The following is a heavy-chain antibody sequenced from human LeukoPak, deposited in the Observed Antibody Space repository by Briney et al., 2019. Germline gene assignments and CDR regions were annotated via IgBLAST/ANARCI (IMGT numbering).Heavy chain of an antibody. D-gene: IGHD6-13*01. CDR3: ASPGWIAAAGLGY. J-gene: IGHJ1*01. V-gene: IGHV1-2*02. CDR1: GYTFTGYY. CDR2: INPNSGGT. Sequence: ASVKVSCKASGYTFTGYYMHWVRQAPGQGLEWMGWINPNSGGTNYAQKFQGRVTMTRDTSTSTVYMDLSSLRSEDTAVYYCASPGWIAAAGLGYWGQGTLVTVSS.